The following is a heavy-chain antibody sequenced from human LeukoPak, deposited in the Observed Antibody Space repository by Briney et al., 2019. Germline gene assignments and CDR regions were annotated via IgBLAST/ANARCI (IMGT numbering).Heavy chain of an antibody. CDR2: IRAYNGNT. Sequence: ASVKVSCKASAYTFTSYGISWVRPAHGHGIEWMGWIRAYNGNTNYAQKLQGRVTMTTDTSTSTAYMELRSLRSDDTAVYYCAREEYCSGGSCYYFDYWGQGTLVTVSS. J-gene: IGHJ4*02. D-gene: IGHD2-15*01. CDR3: AREEYCSGGSCYYFDY. V-gene: IGHV1-18*01. CDR1: AYTFTSYG.